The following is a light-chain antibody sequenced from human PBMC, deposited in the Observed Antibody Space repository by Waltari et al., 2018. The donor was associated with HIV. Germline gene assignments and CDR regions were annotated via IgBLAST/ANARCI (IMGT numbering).Light chain of an antibody. CDR3: GTWDSGLSAEV. CDR2: DSN. Sequence: QSVLTQPPSVSAAPGQKVTLSCSGSRSNVGNNYVSWYQQLPGTSPKLLIYDSNKRPSGIPDRFSGSKSGTSATLGITGLQTGDEADYYCGTWDSGLSAEVFGGGTKVTVL. V-gene: IGLV1-51*01. CDR1: RSNVGNNY. J-gene: IGLJ3*02.